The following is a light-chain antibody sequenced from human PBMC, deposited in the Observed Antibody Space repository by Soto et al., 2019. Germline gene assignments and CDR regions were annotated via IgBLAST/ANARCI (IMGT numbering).Light chain of an antibody. V-gene: IGKV3-20*01. J-gene: IGKJ2*01. CDR1: QSVSNNY. CDR3: QQYYLIPHT. Sequence: EVVLTQSPGTLSLSPGESATLSCRASQSVSNNYFAWYQQKPGQAPRLLIFGSSDRATGIPDRFSGSGSGTDFTLTISRLEPEDFAVYYCQQYYLIPHTFGQGTKLEIK. CDR2: GSS.